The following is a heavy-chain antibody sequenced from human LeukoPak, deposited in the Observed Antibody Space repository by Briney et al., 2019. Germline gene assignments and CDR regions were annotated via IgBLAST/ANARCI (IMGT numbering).Heavy chain of an antibody. CDR3: AKEDGGSGWYEPVEY. V-gene: IGHV3-23*01. CDR1: GFTFNGYA. Sequence: GGSLRLSCAASGFTFNGYAMSWVRQVPGKGLEWVLTISGSGGTTYYADSLKGRFTISRDNSKNMLFLQMNSLRAEDTAIYYCAKEDGGSGWYEPVEYWGQGTLVTVSS. CDR2: ISGSGGTT. J-gene: IGHJ4*02. D-gene: IGHD6-19*01.